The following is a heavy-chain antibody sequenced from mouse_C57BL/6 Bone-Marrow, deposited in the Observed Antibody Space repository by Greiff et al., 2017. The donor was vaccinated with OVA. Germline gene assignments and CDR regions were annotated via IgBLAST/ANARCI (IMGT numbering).Heavy chain of an antibody. Sequence: EVKLVESGGDLVKPGGSLKLSCAASGFTFSSYGMSWVRQTPDKRLEWVATISSGGSYTYYPDSVKGRFTISRDNAKNTLYLQMSSLKSEDTAMYYCAIRIYYYGIWFAYWGQGTLVTVSA. CDR3: AIRIYYYGIWFAY. CDR2: ISSGGSYT. D-gene: IGHD1-1*01. J-gene: IGHJ3*01. CDR1: GFTFSSYG. V-gene: IGHV5-6*02.